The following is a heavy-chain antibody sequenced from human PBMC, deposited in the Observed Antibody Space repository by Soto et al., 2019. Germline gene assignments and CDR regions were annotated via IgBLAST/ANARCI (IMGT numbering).Heavy chain of an antibody. CDR3: ARDYAMIVRAFDI. D-gene: IGHD3-22*01. CDR1: GFTFSSYA. V-gene: IGHV3-30-3*01. Sequence: QVQLVESGGGVVQPGRSLRLSCAASGFTFSSYAMNWVRQAPGKGLEWVAVISYDGSNKYYADSVKGRFTISRDNSKNTLYLQMNSLRAEDTAVYYCARDYAMIVRAFDIWGQGTMVTVSS. CDR2: ISYDGSNK. J-gene: IGHJ3*02.